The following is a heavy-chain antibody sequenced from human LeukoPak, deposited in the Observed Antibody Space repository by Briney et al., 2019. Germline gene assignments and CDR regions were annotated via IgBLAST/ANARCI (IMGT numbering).Heavy chain of an antibody. J-gene: IGHJ4*02. Sequence: HPGGSLRLSCAASGFTFSSYAMSWVRQAPGKGLEWGSAINGGGDITYYADHGRGSITISTDNSKDTMFLKMHSLRPGDTAVYYCVREDTPATANYWGQGTLVTISS. CDR1: GFTFSSYA. CDR2: INGGGDIT. CDR3: VREDTPATANY. V-gene: IGHV3-23*01. D-gene: IGHD2-21*02.